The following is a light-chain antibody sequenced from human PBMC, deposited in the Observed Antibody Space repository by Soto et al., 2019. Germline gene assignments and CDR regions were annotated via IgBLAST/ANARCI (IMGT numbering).Light chain of an antibody. Sequence: ETVLTESPGTLSLSPGERATLSCRASQSVSSSYLAWYQQKPGQAPRLLSYGASSRATGIPDRFSGSGSGRGLTLTISRLEPEDFAVYYCQQYGSSPYTFGQGTKVDIK. CDR3: QQYGSSPYT. CDR2: GAS. J-gene: IGKJ2*01. CDR1: QSVSSSY. V-gene: IGKV3-20*01.